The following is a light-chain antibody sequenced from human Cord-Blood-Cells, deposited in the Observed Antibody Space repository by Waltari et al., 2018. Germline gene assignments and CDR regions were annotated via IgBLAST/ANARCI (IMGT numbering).Light chain of an antibody. CDR2: EGS. CDR3: CSYAGSSTYV. CDR1: SSAVGSDNL. V-gene: IGLV2-23*01. J-gene: IGLJ1*01. Sequence: QSALTQPASVSGSPGQSLTISCPGTSSAVGSDNLVSWYQQHPGKAPKLMIYEGSKRPSGVSNRFSGSKSGNTASLTISGLQAEDEADYYCCSYAGSSTYVFGTGTKVTVL.